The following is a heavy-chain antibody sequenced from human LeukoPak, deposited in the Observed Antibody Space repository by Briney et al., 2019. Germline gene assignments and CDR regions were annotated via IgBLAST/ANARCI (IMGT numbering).Heavy chain of an antibody. J-gene: IGHJ4*02. Sequence: GGSLRLSCAASGFTFSSYAMHWVRQAPGKGLEWVAVISYDGSNKYYADSVKGRFTISRDNSKNTLYLQMNSLRAEDTAVYYCARGVDYGGNPLDYWGQGTLVTVSS. D-gene: IGHD4-23*01. CDR1: GFTFSSYA. V-gene: IGHV3-30-3*01. CDR3: ARGVDYGGNPLDY. CDR2: ISYDGSNK.